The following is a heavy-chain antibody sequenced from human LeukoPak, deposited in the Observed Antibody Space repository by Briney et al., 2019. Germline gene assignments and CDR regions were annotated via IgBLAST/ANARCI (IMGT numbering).Heavy chain of an antibody. V-gene: IGHV4-34*01. CDR1: GGSFSGYY. CDR2: INHSGST. J-gene: IGHJ5*02. CDR3: ARRYCSSTSCYGAWFDP. D-gene: IGHD2-2*01. Sequence: SETLSLTCAVYGGSFSGYYWSWIRQPPGKGLEWVGEINHSGSTNYNPSLKSRVTISVDTSKKQFSLKLSAVAAADTALYYCARRYCSSTSCYGAWFDPWGQGTLVTVSS.